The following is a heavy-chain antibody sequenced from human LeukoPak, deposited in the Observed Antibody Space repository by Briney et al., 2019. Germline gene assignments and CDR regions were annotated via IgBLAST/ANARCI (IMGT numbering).Heavy chain of an antibody. CDR2: IYYSGST. D-gene: IGHD3-3*01. J-gene: IGHJ5*02. Sequence: SETLSLTCTVSGGSISSSSYYWGWIRQPPGKGLEWIGSIYYSGSTYYNPSLKSRVTISVDTSKNQFSLKLSSVTAADTAVYYCARLVPYDFWSGYYYRSWGQGTLVTVSS. V-gene: IGHV4-39*01. CDR1: GGSISSSSYY. CDR3: ARLVPYDFWSGYYYRS.